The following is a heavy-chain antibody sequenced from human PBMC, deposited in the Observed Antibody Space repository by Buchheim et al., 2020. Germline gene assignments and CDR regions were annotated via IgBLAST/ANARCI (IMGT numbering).Heavy chain of an antibody. Sequence: QVQLVQSGAEVKKPGSSVKVSCKASGGTFSSYAISWVRQAPGQGLEWMGRIIPILGIANYAQKFQGRVTITADKSTNTAYMELSSLRSEDTAVYYCARETTVTTGGYYYYYGMDVWGQGTT. D-gene: IGHD4-17*01. V-gene: IGHV1-69*04. CDR1: GGTFSSYA. J-gene: IGHJ6*02. CDR2: IIPILGIA. CDR3: ARETTVTTGGYYYYYGMDV.